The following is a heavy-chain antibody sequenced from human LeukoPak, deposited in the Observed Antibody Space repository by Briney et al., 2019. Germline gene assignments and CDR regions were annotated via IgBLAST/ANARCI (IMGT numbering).Heavy chain of an antibody. CDR1: GFTFSSYG. CDR2: MSYDGSSK. D-gene: IGHD4-23*01. J-gene: IGHJ4*02. CDR3: AKGGSNGGYDY. V-gene: IGHV3-30*18. Sequence: PGGSLRLSCAASGFTFSSYGMHWVRQAPGKGLEWVAGMSYDGSSKYYADSVKGRFAISRDNSKNTLFLQMNSLRAEDTAVYYCAKGGSNGGYDYWGQGTLVTVSS.